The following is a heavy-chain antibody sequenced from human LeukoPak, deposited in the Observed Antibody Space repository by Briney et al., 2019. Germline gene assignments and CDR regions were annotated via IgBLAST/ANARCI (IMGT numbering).Heavy chain of an antibody. J-gene: IGHJ4*02. D-gene: IGHD2-2*01. CDR2: IKQDGSEK. Sequence: PGGSLRLSCAASGFTFSSYWMSWVRQAPGKGLEWVANIKQDGSEKYYVDSVKGRFTISRDNAKNSLYLQMNSLRAEDTAVYYCARDHKGYQLLSGYSSNWGQGTLVTVSS. CDR1: GFTFSSYW. CDR3: ARDHKGYQLLSGYSSN. V-gene: IGHV3-7*01.